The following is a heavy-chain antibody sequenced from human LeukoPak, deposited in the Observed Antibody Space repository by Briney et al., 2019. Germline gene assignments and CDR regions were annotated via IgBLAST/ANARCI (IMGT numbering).Heavy chain of an antibody. Sequence: GRSLRLSCAASGFTFSSYSMNWVRQAPGKGLEWVSSISNSGSYIYYADSMKGRFTISRDNAKNSLYLQMNSLRAEDTAVYYCARSCYSVTTCGDYWGQGTLVTVSS. CDR3: ARSCYSVTTCGDY. V-gene: IGHV3-21*01. CDR1: GFTFSSYS. CDR2: ISNSGSYI. D-gene: IGHD5/OR15-5a*01. J-gene: IGHJ4*02.